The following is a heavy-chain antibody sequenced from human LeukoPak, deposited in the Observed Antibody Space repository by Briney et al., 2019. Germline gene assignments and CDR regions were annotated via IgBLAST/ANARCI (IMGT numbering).Heavy chain of an antibody. CDR1: GFTVSSNY. Sequence: GGSLRLSCAASGFTVSSNYMSWVRQAPGKGLEWVSVIYSGGSTYYADSVKGRFTISRDNSKNTLYLQMNSLRAEDTAVYYCARQGYSSSWYEYYFDYWGQGTLVTVSS. J-gene: IGHJ4*02. CDR3: ARQGYSSSWYEYYFDY. D-gene: IGHD6-13*01. V-gene: IGHV3-66*04. CDR2: IYSGGST.